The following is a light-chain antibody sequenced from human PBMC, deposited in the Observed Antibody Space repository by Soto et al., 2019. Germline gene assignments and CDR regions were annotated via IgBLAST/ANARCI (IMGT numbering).Light chain of an antibody. Sequence: QAVVTQPPSASGTPGQRVTISCSGSSSNIGRNTVNWYQQLPGTAPKLLIYTNNQRPSGVPDRFSGSKSGTSVSLAISGLQSEDEADYYCAAWDDSLNGVVFGGGTKVTVL. CDR3: AAWDDSLNGVV. J-gene: IGLJ2*01. CDR1: SSNIGRNT. CDR2: TNN. V-gene: IGLV1-44*01.